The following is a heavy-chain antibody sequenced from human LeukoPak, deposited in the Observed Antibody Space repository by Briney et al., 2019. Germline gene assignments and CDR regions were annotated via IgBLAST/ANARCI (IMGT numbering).Heavy chain of an antibody. CDR2: ISSSSSTI. D-gene: IGHD6-13*01. J-gene: IGHJ5*02. CDR3: ARGAPRIAAGINWFDP. Sequence: PGGSLRLSCAAFGFTFSSNSMNWVRQAPGKGLEWVSYISSSSSTIYYADSVRGRFTTSRDNAKNSLYLQMNSLRAEDTAVYYCARGAPRIAAGINWFDPWGQGTLVTVSS. CDR1: GFTFSSNS. V-gene: IGHV3-48*04.